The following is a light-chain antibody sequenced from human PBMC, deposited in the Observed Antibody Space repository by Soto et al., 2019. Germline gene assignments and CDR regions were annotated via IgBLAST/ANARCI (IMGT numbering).Light chain of an antibody. CDR3: QQNAGSPVT. V-gene: IGKV3-20*01. CDR1: QRVGNND. CDR2: TAS. Sequence: EIVMTQSPGTLSLSPGERATLSCRASQRVGNNDIAWYQQKPGQAHRLLIYTASNRVTGIPDRISGSGSGTDFTLTIRRLEPEDFAVYYCQQNAGSPVTFGQGTRLEIK. J-gene: IGKJ5*01.